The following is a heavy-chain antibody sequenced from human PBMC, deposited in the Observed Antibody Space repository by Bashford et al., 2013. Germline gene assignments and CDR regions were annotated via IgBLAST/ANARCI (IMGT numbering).Heavy chain of an antibody. Sequence: ASVKVSCKASGYTFSDYIYDWVRQAPGQGLEWMGWINLTLTSGATKYAEMFQGRVTMTRDTSISTAYMELSSLRSDDTAVYFCARDGPVVGVWNAFDVWGQGTVVTVSS. V-gene: IGHV1-2*02. J-gene: IGHJ3*01. D-gene: IGHD1-26*01. CDR3: ARDGPVVGVWNAFDV. CDR2: INLTLTSGAT. CDR1: GYTFSDYI.